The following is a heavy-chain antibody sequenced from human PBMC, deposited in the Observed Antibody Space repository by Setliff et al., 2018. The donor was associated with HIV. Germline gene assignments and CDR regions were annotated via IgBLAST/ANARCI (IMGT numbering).Heavy chain of an antibody. CDR1: GFTLSSHD. CDR3: AKGHYSSGDSKQNGFDM. Sequence: GGSLRLSCAGSGFTLSSHDMGWIRQAPGKGLEWVSTIDTSGFGTYYADSVKGRFTVSRDNSKTTLYLQMNSLRAEDTVVYYCAKGHYSSGDSKQNGFDMWGQGTMVTVSS. D-gene: IGHD3-22*01. J-gene: IGHJ3*02. V-gene: IGHV3-23*01. CDR2: IDTSGFGT.